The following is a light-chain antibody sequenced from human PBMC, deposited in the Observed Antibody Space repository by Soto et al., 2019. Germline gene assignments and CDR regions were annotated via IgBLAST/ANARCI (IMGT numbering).Light chain of an antibody. CDR3: SSYTSIPALV. CDR1: SSDVGGYNS. CDR2: DVR. Sequence: QSALTQPASVSGSPGQSITSSCTGTSSDVGGYNSVSWYEQHPGKVPKIMIYDVRIRPSGVPDRFSGSKSGNTASLTISGLQAEDEADYYCSSYTSIPALVFGTGTKLTVL. V-gene: IGLV2-14*01. J-gene: IGLJ1*01.